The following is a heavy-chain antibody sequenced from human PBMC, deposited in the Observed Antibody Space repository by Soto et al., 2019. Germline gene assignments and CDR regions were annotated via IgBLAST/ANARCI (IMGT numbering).Heavy chain of an antibody. Sequence: LRLSCAAXGFTFSSYGMHWVRQAPGKGLEWVAVISYDGSNKYYAGSVKGRFTISRDNSKNTLYLQMNSLRAEDTAVYYCAKDVEALARVGGMDVWGQGTTVTVSS. CDR1: GFTFSSYG. CDR3: AKDVEALARVGGMDV. CDR2: ISYDGSNK. J-gene: IGHJ6*02. D-gene: IGHD6-6*01. V-gene: IGHV3-30*18.